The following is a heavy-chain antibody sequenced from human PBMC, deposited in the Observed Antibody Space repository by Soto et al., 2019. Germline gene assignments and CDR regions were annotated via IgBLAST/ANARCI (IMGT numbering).Heavy chain of an antibody. CDR1: VFTCSGNE. V-gene: IGHV3-48*03. CDR3: ATAGLTGTV. D-gene: IGHD3-9*01. Sequence: GKSLRVSCSPSVFTCSGNEMNCCRQAPGKGLEWVSYISVSGSMRFYADAVRGRFTISRDNTKKMLYLQMNSLRVEDTALYYCATAGLTGTVWGQGTTVTVSS. J-gene: IGHJ6*02. CDR2: ISVSGSMR.